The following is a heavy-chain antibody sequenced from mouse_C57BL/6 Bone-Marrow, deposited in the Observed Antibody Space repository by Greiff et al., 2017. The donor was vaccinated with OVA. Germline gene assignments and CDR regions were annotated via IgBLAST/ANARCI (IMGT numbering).Heavy chain of an antibody. D-gene: IGHD2-3*01. J-gene: IGHJ4*01. V-gene: IGHV1-74*01. Sequence: VKLQQPGAELVKPGASVKVSCKASGYTFTSYWMHWVKQRPGQGLEWIGRIHPSDSDTNYNQKFKGKATLTVDKSSSTAYMQLSSLTSEDSAVYYCAVGYYFYYYAMDYWGQGTSVTVSS. CDR2: IHPSDSDT. CDR3: AVGYYFYYYAMDY. CDR1: GYTFTSYW.